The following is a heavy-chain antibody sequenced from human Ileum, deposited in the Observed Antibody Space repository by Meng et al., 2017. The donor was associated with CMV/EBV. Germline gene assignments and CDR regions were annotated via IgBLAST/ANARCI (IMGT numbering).Heavy chain of an antibody. J-gene: IGHJ4*02. CDR2: INQSGST. CDR3: VRGPPLSSDIAPRYPFY. Sequence: GSLRLSCAVYSESFSGYYYIWIRQPPGKGREWIGEINQSGSTHYNPSLESRVTISEDTLKNQFSLRLSSVTAADTAVYYCVRGPPLSSDIAPRYPFYWGQGTLVTVSS. D-gene: IGHD5-12*01. CDR1: SESFSGYY. V-gene: IGHV4-34*01.